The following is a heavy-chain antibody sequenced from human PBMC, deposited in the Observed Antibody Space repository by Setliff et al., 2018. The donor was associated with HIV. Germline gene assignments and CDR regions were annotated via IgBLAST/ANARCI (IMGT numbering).Heavy chain of an antibody. CDR3: AKDRVGYCSSISCPGGFDY. Sequence: PGGSLRLSCAVSGFTFEDYGMSWVRQAPGKGLEWVSGINWNGGRTKYYADSVKGRFTISRDNAENSLYLHMNSLRAEDTALYYCAKDRVGYCSSISCPGGFDYWGQGTLVTVSS. J-gene: IGHJ4*02. V-gene: IGHV3-20*04. CDR2: INWNGGRTK. D-gene: IGHD2-2*03. CDR1: GFTFEDYG.